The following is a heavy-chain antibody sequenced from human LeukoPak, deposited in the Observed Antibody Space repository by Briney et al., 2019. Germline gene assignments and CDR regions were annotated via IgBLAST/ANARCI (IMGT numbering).Heavy chain of an antibody. CDR1: GFNFNSYW. CDR2: INQDGSET. J-gene: IGHJ4*01. CDR3: AREGAAMAHY. V-gene: IGHV3-7*01. Sequence: GGSLRLPCVGSGFNFNSYWMSWVRQAPGKGLEWVANINQDGSETYHVDSVKGRFTISRDNARNSLYLQMNSLRSEDTAVYYCAREGAAMAHYWGHGTLVTVSS. D-gene: IGHD2-2*01.